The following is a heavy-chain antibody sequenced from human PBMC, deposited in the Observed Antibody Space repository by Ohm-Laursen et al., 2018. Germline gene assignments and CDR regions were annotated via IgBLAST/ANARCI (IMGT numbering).Heavy chain of an antibody. CDR2: ISGSGGGT. CDR1: GFTFSRYA. D-gene: IGHD4-11*01. V-gene: IGHV3-23*01. CDR3: AKYDYSNSFNN. Sequence: GSLRLSCTASGFTFSRYAMSWVRQAPGRGLEWVSDISGSGGGTHYTDSVKGRFTISRDNSKNTLYLQMNSLRAEDTAIYYRAKYDYSNSFNNWGQGTLVTVSS. J-gene: IGHJ4*02.